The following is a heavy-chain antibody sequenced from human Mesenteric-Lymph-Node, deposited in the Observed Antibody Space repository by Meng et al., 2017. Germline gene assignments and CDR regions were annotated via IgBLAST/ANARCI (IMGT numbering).Heavy chain of an antibody. CDR3: TTANLWFGPYY. CDR1: GFTFSSYG. CDR2: ISYDGSNK. D-gene: IGHD3-10*01. J-gene: IGHJ4*02. Sequence: QVLLVESGGGVVQPGRSLRLSCAASGFTFSSYGMHWVRQAPGKGLEWVAVISYDGSNKYYADSVKGRFTISRDNSKNTLYLQMNSLRAEDTAVYYCTTANLWFGPYYWGQGTLVTVSS. V-gene: IGHV3-30*03.